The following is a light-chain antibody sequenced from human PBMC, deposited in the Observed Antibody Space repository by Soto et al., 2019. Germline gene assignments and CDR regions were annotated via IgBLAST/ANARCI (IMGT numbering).Light chain of an antibody. CDR3: SSNADSTTYV. J-gene: IGLJ1*01. Sequence: LTQPASVSGSPGQSITISCSGTRSDFGTYKLVSWYQQHPGRPPKLVIYEGTERPSGISNRFSASQSGSTASLTISGLQAGDEADYYCSSNADSTTYVFGTGTKVTVL. CDR1: RSDFGTYKL. V-gene: IGLV2-23*01. CDR2: EGT.